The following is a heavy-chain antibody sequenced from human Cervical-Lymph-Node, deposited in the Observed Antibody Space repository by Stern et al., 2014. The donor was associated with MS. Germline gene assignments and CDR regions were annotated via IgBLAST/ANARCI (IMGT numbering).Heavy chain of an antibody. CDR2: INSNTGAP. Sequence: VQLVESGSELKKPGASVTVSCKASGYTFTKYLIHWVRQAPGQGLEWMGWINSNTGAPMYARDFAGRFVFSWDTSVTTTYLPMSRLKTEDTAVYYCARDMSDFWSDYGHNWFDPWGQGTLVTVSS. J-gene: IGHJ5*02. V-gene: IGHV7-4-1*02. D-gene: IGHD3-3*01. CDR3: ARDMSDFWSDYGHNWFDP. CDR1: GYTFTKYL.